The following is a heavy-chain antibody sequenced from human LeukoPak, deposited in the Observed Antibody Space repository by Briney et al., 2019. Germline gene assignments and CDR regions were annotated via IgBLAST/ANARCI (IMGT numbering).Heavy chain of an antibody. CDR3: ARGGGLDV. J-gene: IGHJ6*02. D-gene: IGHD3-16*01. CDR2: INHNGNVN. CDR1: GFTFSNYA. V-gene: IGHV3-7*03. Sequence: GGSLRLSCTASGFTFSNYAMNWARQAPGKGLEWVASINHNGNVNYYVDSVKGRFTISRDNAKNSLYLQMSNLRAEDTAVYFCARGGGLDVWGQGATVTVSS.